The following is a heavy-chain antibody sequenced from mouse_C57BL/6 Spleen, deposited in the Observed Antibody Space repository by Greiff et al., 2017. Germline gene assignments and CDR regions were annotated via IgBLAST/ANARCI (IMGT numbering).Heavy chain of an antibody. CDR2: IWSGGST. D-gene: IGHD1-1*01. Sequence: VKLMESGPGLVQPSPSLSITCTVSGFSLTSYGVHWVRQSPGKGLEWLGVIWSGGSTDYNAAFISRLSISKDNSKSQVFFKMNSLQADDTAIYYCARKGNYYGSTLDYWGQGTTLTVAS. CDR3: ARKGNYYGSTLDY. V-gene: IGHV2-2*01. J-gene: IGHJ2*01. CDR1: GFSLTSYG.